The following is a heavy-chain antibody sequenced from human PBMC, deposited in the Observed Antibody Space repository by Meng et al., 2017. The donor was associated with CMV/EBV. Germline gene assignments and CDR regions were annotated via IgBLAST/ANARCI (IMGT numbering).Heavy chain of an antibody. CDR3: ARERDGYNPGAFDI. CDR2: TYYRSKWYN. D-gene: IGHD5-24*01. J-gene: IGHJ3*02. CDR1: GDSVSRNSAA. Sequence: SCAISGDSVSRNSAAWNWIRQSPSRGLEWLGRTYYRSKWYNDYAVSVKSQITINPDTSKNQFSLQLNSVTPEDTAVYYCARERDGYNPGAFDIWGQGTMVTVSS. V-gene: IGHV6-1*01.